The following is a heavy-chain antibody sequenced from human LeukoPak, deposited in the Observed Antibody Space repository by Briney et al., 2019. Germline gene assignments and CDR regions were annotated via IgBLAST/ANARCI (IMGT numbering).Heavy chain of an antibody. V-gene: IGHV3-30*18. D-gene: IGHD6-19*01. Sequence: GGSLRLSCAASAFTFSSYGMHWVRQAPGKGLEWVAAISNDGSNEYYADSVKGRFTISRDNSKNTLYLQMNSLRAEDTAVYYCAKVGSGWYRSVYFDYWGQGTLVTVSS. J-gene: IGHJ4*02. CDR2: ISNDGSNE. CDR3: AKVGSGWYRSVYFDY. CDR1: AFTFSSYG.